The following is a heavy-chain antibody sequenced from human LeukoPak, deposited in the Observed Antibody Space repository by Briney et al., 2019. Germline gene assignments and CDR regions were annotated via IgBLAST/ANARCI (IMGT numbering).Heavy chain of an antibody. CDR1: GFTFTAHS. D-gene: IGHD2/OR15-2a*01. Sequence: PGGSLRLSCAASGFTFTAHSMNWVRQAPGKGLEWVSSISPDSGYIYYADSVRGRFTISRDNARNSLYLQMSSLRAEDTAFYFCTRGGVTTFRYDSWGQGSLVTVSS. CDR2: ISPDSGYI. CDR3: TRGGVTTFRYDS. V-gene: IGHV3-21*01. J-gene: IGHJ5*01.